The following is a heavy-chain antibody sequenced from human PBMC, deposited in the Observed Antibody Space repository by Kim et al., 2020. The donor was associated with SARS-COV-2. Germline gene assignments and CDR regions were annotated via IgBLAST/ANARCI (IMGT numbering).Heavy chain of an antibody. D-gene: IGHD1-7*01. V-gene: IGHV3-23*01. CDR3: AKDRAGNSKTNWFDP. J-gene: IGHJ5*02. Sequence: GGSLRLSCAASGFTFSSYAMSWVRQAPGKGLEWVSAISGSGGSTYYADSVKGRFTISRDNSKNTLYLQMNSLRAEDTAVYYCAKDRAGNSKTNWFDPWGQGTLVTVSS. CDR1: GFTFSSYA. CDR2: ISGSGGST.